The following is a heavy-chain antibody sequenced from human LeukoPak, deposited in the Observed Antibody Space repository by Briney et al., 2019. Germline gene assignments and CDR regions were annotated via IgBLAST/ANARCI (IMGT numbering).Heavy chain of an antibody. CDR2: ISSSGSTI. D-gene: IGHD2-2*01. Sequence: GGSLRLSCAASGFTFSDYYMSWIRQAPGKGLEWVSYISSSGSTIYYADSVKGRFTISRDNAKNSLYLQMNSLRAEDTAVYYCAREDIVVVLAAIPYGMDVWGQGTTVTVSS. CDR1: GFTFSDYY. CDR3: AREDIVVVLAAIPYGMDV. V-gene: IGHV3-11*01. J-gene: IGHJ6*02.